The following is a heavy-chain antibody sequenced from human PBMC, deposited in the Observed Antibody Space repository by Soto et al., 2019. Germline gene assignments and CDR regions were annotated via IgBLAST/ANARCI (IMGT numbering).Heavy chain of an antibody. D-gene: IGHD1-20*01. V-gene: IGHV6-1*01. CDR2: TYYRSKWYD. CDR1: GDSVSSNSAT. Sequence: SQTLSLTCASSGDSVSSNSATWNWISQSPSRGLEWLGRTYYRSKWYDDYAVSVKSRITINQDTSKNQFSLHLNSVTPEDTAVYYCARGHADNSFKEWGQGTRGTVS. CDR3: ARGHADNSFKE. J-gene: IGHJ1*01.